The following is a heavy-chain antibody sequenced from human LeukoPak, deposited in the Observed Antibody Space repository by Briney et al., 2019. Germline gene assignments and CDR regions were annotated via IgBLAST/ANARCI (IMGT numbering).Heavy chain of an antibody. CDR2: IYYSGST. CDR1: GGSISSYY. D-gene: IGHD3-22*01. CDR3: ARATIDYYDSSGYYFDAFDI. J-gene: IGHJ3*02. V-gene: IGHV4-59*01. Sequence: SETLSLTCTVSGGSISSYYWSWIRQPPGKGLEWIGYIYYSGSTNYNPSLKSRVTISVDTSKNQFSLKLSSVTAADTAVYYCARATIDYYDSSGYYFDAFDIWGQGTMVTVSS.